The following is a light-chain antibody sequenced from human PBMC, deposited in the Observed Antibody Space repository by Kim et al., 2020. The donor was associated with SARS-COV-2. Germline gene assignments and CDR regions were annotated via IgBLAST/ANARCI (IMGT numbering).Light chain of an antibody. CDR3: QAWDSSTAV. CDR1: KLGHMY. V-gene: IGLV3-1*01. Sequence: SMSPRQTASITCSGSKLGHMYAYCYHKKPGQSPVLVIYQHTKRPSAISRRFSGSSSGNTATLTISRAQTMDEADYYCQAWDSSTAVFGGGTQLTVL. CDR2: QHT. J-gene: IGLJ3*02.